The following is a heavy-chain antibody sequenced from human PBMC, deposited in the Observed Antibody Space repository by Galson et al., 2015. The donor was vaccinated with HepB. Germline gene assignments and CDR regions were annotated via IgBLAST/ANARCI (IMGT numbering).Heavy chain of an antibody. Sequence: SLRLSCAASGFTFSSYGMHWVRQAPGKGLEWVAVIWYDGSNKYYADSVKGRFTISRDNSKNTLYLQMNSLRAEDTAVYYCARDQGYSYGYDYWGQGTLVTVSS. CDR1: GFTFSSYG. J-gene: IGHJ4*02. V-gene: IGHV3-33*01. D-gene: IGHD5-18*01. CDR3: ARDQGYSYGYDY. CDR2: IWYDGSNK.